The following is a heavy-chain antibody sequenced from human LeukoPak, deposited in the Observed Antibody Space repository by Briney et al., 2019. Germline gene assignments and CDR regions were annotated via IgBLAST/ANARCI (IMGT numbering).Heavy chain of an antibody. V-gene: IGHV3-74*01. CDR1: GFTFSSYW. CDR2: INTDGTST. CDR3: ARDLVVTRAFDI. Sequence: QTGGSLRLSCAASGFTFSSYWMHWVRQVPGKGLVWVSRINTDGTSTTYADSVKGRFTISRDNAKNTLYLQMNSLRAEDTAVYYCARDLVVTRAFDIWGQGTMVTVSS. J-gene: IGHJ3*02. D-gene: IGHD4-23*01.